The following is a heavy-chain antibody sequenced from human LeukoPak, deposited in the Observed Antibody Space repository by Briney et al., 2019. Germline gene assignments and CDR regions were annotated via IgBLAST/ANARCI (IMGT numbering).Heavy chain of an antibody. V-gene: IGHV3-7*01. CDR3: ARVGYCSSTSCHGFEH. Sequence: SGGSLRLSCAASGFTFSSYWMSWVRQAPGKGLEWVANIKQDGSEKYYVDSVKGRFTISRDNAKNSLYLQMNSLRAEDTAVYYCARVGYCSSTSCHGFEHWGQGTLVTVSS. CDR1: GFTFSSYW. D-gene: IGHD2-2*01. J-gene: IGHJ4*02. CDR2: IKQDGSEK.